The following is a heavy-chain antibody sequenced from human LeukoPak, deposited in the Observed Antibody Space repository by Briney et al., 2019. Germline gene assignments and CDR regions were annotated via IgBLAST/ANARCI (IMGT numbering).Heavy chain of an antibody. D-gene: IGHD3-3*01. CDR3: ARDFGRPLYYDFWSGLNWFDP. Sequence: GRSLRLSCAASGFTFSSYAMHWVRQAPGKGLEWVAVISYDGSNKYYADSVKGRFTISRDNSKNTLYLQMNSLRAEDTAVYYCARDFGRPLYYDFWSGLNWFDPWGQGTLVTVSS. CDR2: ISYDGSNK. J-gene: IGHJ5*02. V-gene: IGHV3-30-3*01. CDR1: GFTFSSYA.